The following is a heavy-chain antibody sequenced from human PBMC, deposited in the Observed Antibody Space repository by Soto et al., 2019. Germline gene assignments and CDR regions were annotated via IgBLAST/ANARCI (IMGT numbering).Heavy chain of an antibody. D-gene: IGHD6-25*01. V-gene: IGHV3-7*01. CDR3: ATRAGAPAD. Sequence: EVQLVASGGGLVQPGGSLRLSCVVSGFTFNTYWMTWIRQAPGKGLEWVANINEDGNKQNYVDSVRGRFTISRDNAKTSLYLQMNSLRVEDTAVYYCATRAGAPADWGQGTLVTVSS. CDR2: INEDGNKQ. J-gene: IGHJ4*02. CDR1: GFTFNTYW.